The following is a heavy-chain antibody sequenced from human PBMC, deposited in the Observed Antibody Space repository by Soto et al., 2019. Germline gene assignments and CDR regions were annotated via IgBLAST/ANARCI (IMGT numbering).Heavy chain of an antibody. V-gene: IGHV3-64*01. CDR3: SRGHVHWDYHSYGMDV. J-gene: IGHJ6*02. CDR1: GFTFTTYC. D-gene: IGHD7-27*01. Sequence: EVQLVESGGGLVQPGGSLTLSCVASGFTFTTYCMHWVRQAPGKGLEYLSAISNDAVHTYYANSVKDRFTISRDNSKDTLYLHMASLRPEDMAVQYCSRGHVHWDYHSYGMDVSGPGTSVTVSS. CDR2: ISNDAVHT.